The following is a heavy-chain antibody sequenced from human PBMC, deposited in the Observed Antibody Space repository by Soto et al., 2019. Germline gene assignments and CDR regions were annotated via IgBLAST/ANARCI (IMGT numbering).Heavy chain of an antibody. CDR3: AKEKPTTTCFDY. D-gene: IGHD1-1*01. V-gene: IGHV3-21*04. CDR1: GFTFSNYN. Sequence: SCVASGFTFSNYNMNWVRQAPGKGLEWVSHISGSSIYIHYAASVRGRFTISRDNSNNILYLQMNSLRAEDTAVYYCAKEKPTTTCFDYWGPGTLVTVSS. CDR2: ISGSSIYI. J-gene: IGHJ4*02.